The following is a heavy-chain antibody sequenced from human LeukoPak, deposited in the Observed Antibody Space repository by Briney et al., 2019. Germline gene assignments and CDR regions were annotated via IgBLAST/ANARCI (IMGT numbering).Heavy chain of an antibody. CDR1: GYSISSSSYY. J-gene: IGHJ4*02. CDR3: ARLRSGYDLFDY. CDR2: IYYSGST. Sequence: SETLSLTCTVSGYSISSSSYYWGWIRQPPGKGLEWIGSIYYSGSTYYNPSLKSRVTISVDTSKNQFSLKLSSVTAADTAVYYCARLRSGYDLFDYWGQGTLVTVSS. V-gene: IGHV4-39*01. D-gene: IGHD5-12*01.